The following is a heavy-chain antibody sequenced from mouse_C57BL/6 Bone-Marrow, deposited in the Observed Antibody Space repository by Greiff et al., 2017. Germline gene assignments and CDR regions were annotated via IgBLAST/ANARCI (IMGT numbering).Heavy chain of an antibody. Sequence: QVQLQQPGAELVMPGASVKLSCKASGYTFTSYWMHWVKQRPGQGLEWIGEIDPSDSYTNYNQKFKGKSTLTVDKSSSTADMQLSSLTSEDSAVYYCARYDYDDAMDYWGQGTSVTVSS. CDR3: ARYDYDDAMDY. V-gene: IGHV1-69*01. D-gene: IGHD2-4*01. J-gene: IGHJ4*01. CDR1: GYTFTSYW. CDR2: IDPSDSYT.